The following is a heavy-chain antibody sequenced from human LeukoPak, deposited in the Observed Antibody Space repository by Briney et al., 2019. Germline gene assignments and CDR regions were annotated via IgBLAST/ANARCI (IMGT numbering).Heavy chain of an antibody. D-gene: IGHD6-25*01. CDR1: GVSLNSYY. CDR3: AGRAARFFDY. Sequence: PSETLSLTCTVSGVSLNSYYWTWIRQSPVEGLQGIGYVFYSGSSNYNASLRSRVAISVDTSKNQFSLKLTSVTAADTAVYYCAGRAARFFDYWGQGILVTVSS. CDR2: VFYSGSS. V-gene: IGHV4-59*01. J-gene: IGHJ4*02.